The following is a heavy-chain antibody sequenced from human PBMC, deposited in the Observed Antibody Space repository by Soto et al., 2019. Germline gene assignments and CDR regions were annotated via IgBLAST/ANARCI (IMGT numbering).Heavy chain of an antibody. CDR3: ARGWGYDSNDYYYAY. J-gene: IGHJ4*02. CDR2: SIPIFGTA. CDR1: GCTVSRHA. V-gene: IGHV1-69*01. Sequence: QVQLVQSGAEVRKPGSSVKVSCKASGCTVSRHAISWVRQSPGQGLEWMGGSIPIFGTANHAQKFQGRVTIIADESTSTVYMELSSLRSEDTAMYYCARGWGYDSNDYYYAYWGQGTLVIVSS. D-gene: IGHD3-22*01.